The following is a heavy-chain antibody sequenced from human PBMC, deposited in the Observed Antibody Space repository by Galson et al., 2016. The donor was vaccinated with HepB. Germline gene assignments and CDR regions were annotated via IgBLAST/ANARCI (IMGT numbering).Heavy chain of an antibody. J-gene: IGHJ4*02. V-gene: IGHV3-23*01. CDR3: EKHGGFDY. Sequence: SLRLSCAASGFSFGTSGMSWPRQSPGRGLEWVSGITRDGETTHYADSVRGRFTISRDNSKNMLYLFMNSLRAEDTAVYYCEKHGGFDYWGQGALVTVSS. D-gene: IGHD3-16*01. CDR1: GFSFGTSG. CDR2: ITRDGETT.